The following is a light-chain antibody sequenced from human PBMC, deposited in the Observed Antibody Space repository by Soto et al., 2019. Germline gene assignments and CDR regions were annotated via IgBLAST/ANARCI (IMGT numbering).Light chain of an antibody. J-gene: IGKJ2*03. CDR3: QQTYSTLDS. Sequence: DIQVTQSPSSLSASVGDRVTITCRASQSIRTYLNWYQQRPGKPPKLLMHTASTLQTGVPSRFSGGGSGTDFTLTISSLQPEDFATYYCQQTYSTLDSIGQWTKLEIK. V-gene: IGKV1-39*01. CDR2: TAS. CDR1: QSIRTY.